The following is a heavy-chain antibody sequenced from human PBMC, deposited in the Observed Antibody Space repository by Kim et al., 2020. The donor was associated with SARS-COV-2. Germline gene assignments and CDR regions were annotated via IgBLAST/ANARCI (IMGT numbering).Heavy chain of an antibody. V-gene: IGHV3-9*01. J-gene: IGHJ4*02. CDR1: GFIFNDYA. CDR3: AKDRWTEYYSSSGFDY. CDR2: ISGDSDGM. Sequence: GGSLRLSCAASGFIFNDYAMHWVRQSPGKGLEWVSSISGDSDGMAYADSVKGRFTISRDNTKNSLYLQMNSLRPADTAFYYCAKDRWTEYYSSSGFDYWGQATLVTVSS. D-gene: IGHD3-10*01.